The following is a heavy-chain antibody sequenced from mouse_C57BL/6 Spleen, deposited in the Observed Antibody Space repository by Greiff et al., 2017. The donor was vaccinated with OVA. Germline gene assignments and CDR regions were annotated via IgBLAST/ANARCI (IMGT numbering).Heavy chain of an antibody. D-gene: IGHD1-1*01. CDR1: GYTFTSYW. CDR3: ARAPPATVVEGYGDV. Sequence: QVQLQQSGAELAKPGASVKLSCKASGYTFTSYWMHWVKQRPGQGLAWIGYINPSSGYTKYNQKFKDKATLTADKSSSTAYMQLSSLTYEDSAVYYCARAPPATVVEGYGDVWGTGTTVTVSS. V-gene: IGHV1-7*01. CDR2: INPSSGYT. J-gene: IGHJ1*03.